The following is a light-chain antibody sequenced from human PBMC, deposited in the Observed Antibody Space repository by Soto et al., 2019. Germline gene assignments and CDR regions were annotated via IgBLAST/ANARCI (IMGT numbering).Light chain of an antibody. CDR2: GAS. Sequence: EIVLTQSPGTLSLSPGERATLSCRASQSVSSHYLAWYQQKPGQAPRLLIYGASSRATGIPDRFSGSGSGTDFTLTISRLEAEDFAVYHCLQYGSSPPTFGGGTKVEIK. V-gene: IGKV3-20*01. CDR3: LQYGSSPPT. CDR1: QSVSSHY. J-gene: IGKJ4*01.